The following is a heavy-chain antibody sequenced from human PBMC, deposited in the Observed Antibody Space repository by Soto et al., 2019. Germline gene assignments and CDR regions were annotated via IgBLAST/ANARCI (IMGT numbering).Heavy chain of an antibody. CDR1: GFTFSSYS. D-gene: IGHD1-26*01. CDR3: ASRLGIVRATPVVDY. J-gene: IGHJ4*02. CDR2: ISTSSSYI. Sequence: GGSLRLSCAASGFTFSSYSMNWVRQAPGEGLEWVSSISTSSSYIYYADSVKGRFTISRDNAKNSLYLQMNSLRAEDTAVYYCASRLGIVRATPVVDYWGQGTLVTVSS. V-gene: IGHV3-21*01.